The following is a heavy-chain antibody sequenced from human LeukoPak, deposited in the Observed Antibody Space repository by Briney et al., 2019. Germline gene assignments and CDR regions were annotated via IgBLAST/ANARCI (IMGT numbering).Heavy chain of an antibody. CDR3: ARARGAAAALEVDY. J-gene: IGHJ4*02. V-gene: IGHV3-7*03. CDR1: GFTFSSYW. Sequence: PGGSLRLSCAASGFTFSSYWMTWVRQAPEKGLEWVANIKQDGSEKYCVDSVKGRFTISRDNAKNSLYLQMNSLRAEDTAVYYCARARGAAAALEVDYWGQGTLVTVSS. CDR2: IKQDGSEK. D-gene: IGHD6-13*01.